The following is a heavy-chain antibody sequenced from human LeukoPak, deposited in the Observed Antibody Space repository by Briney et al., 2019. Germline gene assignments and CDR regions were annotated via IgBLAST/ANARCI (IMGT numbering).Heavy chain of an antibody. V-gene: IGHV4-39*07. J-gene: IGHJ6*03. Sequence: PSETLSLTCTVSGGSISSSSYYWGWIRQPPGKGLEWIGSIYYSGSTCYNPSLKSRVTISVDTSKNQFSLKLSSVTAADTAVYYCARVYGYYYYYMDVWGKGTTVTVSS. CDR3: ARVYGYYYYYMDV. CDR1: GGSISSSSYY. CDR2: IYYSGST. D-gene: IGHD2/OR15-2a*01.